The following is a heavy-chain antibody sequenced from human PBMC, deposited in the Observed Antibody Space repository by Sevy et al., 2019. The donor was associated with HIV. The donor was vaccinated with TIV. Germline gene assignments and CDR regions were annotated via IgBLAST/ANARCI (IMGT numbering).Heavy chain of an antibody. V-gene: IGHV3-15*01. CDR2: VRSKGDGGTE. CDR3: TTEGGD. D-gene: IGHD4-17*01. Sequence: GGSLRLSCAASGFIFSDAWLSWVRQGPGKGLEWVGRVRSKGDGGTEEYATLVKGRFIIARDDSKNMLYLQINYLKIEDTGVYYCTTEGGDWGQGTRVTVSS. J-gene: IGHJ4*02. CDR1: GFIFSDAW.